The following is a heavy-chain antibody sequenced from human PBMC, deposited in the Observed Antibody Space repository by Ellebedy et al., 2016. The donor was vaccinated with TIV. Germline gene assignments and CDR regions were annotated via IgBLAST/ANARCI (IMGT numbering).Heavy chain of an antibody. Sequence: ASVKVSXXASGYIFNSYPIHWVRQAPGQRPECMGWIDADNGDTKYSQKFQGRVTLTRDTSATTSYMELRNLTSEDTAVYYCARGLPTFDVWGLGTLVTVSS. CDR2: IDADNGDT. V-gene: IGHV1-3*01. CDR3: ARGLPTFDV. D-gene: IGHD2-15*01. CDR1: GYIFNSYP. J-gene: IGHJ3*01.